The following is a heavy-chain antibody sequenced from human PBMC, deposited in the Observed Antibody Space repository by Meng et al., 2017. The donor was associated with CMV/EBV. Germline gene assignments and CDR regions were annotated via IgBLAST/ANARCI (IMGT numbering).Heavy chain of an antibody. V-gene: IGHV4-61*01. J-gene: IGHJ6*02. Sequence: SETLSLTCTVSGGSISSSSYYWGWIRQPPGKGLEWIGYIHYSGSTNYNPSLKSRVTISVDTSKNQFSLKLSSVTAADTAVYYCARELEPSYGMDVWGQGTTVTVSS. CDR3: ARELEPSYGMDV. CDR1: GGSISSSSYY. CDR2: IHYSGST. D-gene: IGHD1-1*01.